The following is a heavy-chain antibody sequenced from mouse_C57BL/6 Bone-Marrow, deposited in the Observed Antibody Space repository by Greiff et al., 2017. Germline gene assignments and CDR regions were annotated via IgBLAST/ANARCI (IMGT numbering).Heavy chain of an antibody. J-gene: IGHJ1*03. CDR2: IYPGGGYT. CDR1: GYTFTNYW. V-gene: IGHV1-63*01. CDR3: ARRDDGYFDV. D-gene: IGHD2-3*01. Sequence: VQLQESGAELVRPGTSVKMSCKASGYTFTNYWIGWAKQRPGHGLEWIGDIYPGGGYTNYNEKVKGKATLTADKSSSTAYMQFSSLTSEDSAIYYCARRDDGYFDVRGTGTTVSVSS.